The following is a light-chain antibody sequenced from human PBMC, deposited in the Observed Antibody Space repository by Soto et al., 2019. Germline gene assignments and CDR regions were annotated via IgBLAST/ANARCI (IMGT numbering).Light chain of an antibody. CDR1: SSDVGGYNY. CDR2: EVN. J-gene: IGLJ3*02. CDR3: SSYAGSTTWV. V-gene: IGLV2-8*01. Sequence: QSVLTQPPSASGSPGQSVTISCTGTSSDVGGYNYVSWYQQHPGKAPKLIIYEVNKRPSGVPDRFSGSKSGNTASLTVSGLQAEDEADYYCSSYAGSTTWVFGGGTQVTVL.